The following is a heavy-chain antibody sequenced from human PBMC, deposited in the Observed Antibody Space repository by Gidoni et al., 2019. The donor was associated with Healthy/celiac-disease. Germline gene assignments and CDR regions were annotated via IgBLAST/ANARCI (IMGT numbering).Heavy chain of an antibody. CDR1: GYSFTSYW. Sequence: EVQLVQSGAEVKKPGESLKISCQCSGYSFTSYWIGWVRQMHGKGLEWMGTIYPGDSDTRYSPSFQGQVTISDDKSISTAYLQWSSLKASDTAMYYCARGGEMATINFDYWGQGTLVTVSS. CDR2: IYPGDSDT. J-gene: IGHJ4*02. CDR3: ARGGEMATINFDY. D-gene: IGHD5-12*01. V-gene: IGHV5-51*01.